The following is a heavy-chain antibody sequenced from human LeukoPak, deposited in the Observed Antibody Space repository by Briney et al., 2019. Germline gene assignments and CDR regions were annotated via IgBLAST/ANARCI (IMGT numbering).Heavy chain of an antibody. CDR3: ARGPIVGPTKGFDP. J-gene: IGHJ5*02. Sequence: QPGGSLRLSCAASGFTFSSYAMSWVRQAPGKGLEWVSVIYSGGATYYADSVKGRFTISRDNSKNMLYLQMNSLRAEDTAVYYCARGPIVGPTKGFDPWGQGTLVTVSS. CDR2: IYSGGAT. D-gene: IGHD1-26*01. V-gene: IGHV3-53*01. CDR1: GFTFSSYA.